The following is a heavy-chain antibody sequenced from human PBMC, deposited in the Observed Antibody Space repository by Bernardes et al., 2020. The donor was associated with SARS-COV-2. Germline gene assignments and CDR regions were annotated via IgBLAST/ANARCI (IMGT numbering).Heavy chain of an antibody. V-gene: IGHV3-48*01. Sequence: VSLRLSCAASGFTFSSYSMNWVRQAPGKGLEWVSYISSSSSTIYYADSVKGRFTISRDNAKNSLYLQMNSLRAEDTAVYYCAREVYSNYPNYYYYGMDVWGQGTTVTVSS. CDR2: ISSSSSTI. J-gene: IGHJ6*02. CDR1: GFTFSSYS. D-gene: IGHD4-4*01. CDR3: AREVYSNYPNYYYYGMDV.